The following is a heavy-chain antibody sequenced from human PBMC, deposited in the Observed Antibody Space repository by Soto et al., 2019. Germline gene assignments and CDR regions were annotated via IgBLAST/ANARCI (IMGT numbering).Heavy chain of an antibody. V-gene: IGHV4-31*03. J-gene: IGHJ4*02. CDR2: IYYSGST. CDR1: GGSISSGGYY. D-gene: IGHD3-3*01. CDR3: ARDPGGFWSGYLSV. Sequence: SETLSLTCTVSGGSISSGGYYWSWIRQHPGKGLEWIGYIYYSGSTYYNPSLKSRVTTSVDTSKNQFSLKLSSVTAADTAVYYCARDPGGFWSGYLSVWGQGTLVTVSS.